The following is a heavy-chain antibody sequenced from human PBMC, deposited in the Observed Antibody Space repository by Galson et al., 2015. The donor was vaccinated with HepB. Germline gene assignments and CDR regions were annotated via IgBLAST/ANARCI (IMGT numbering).Heavy chain of an antibody. CDR2: ISGSGGST. Sequence: SLRLSCAASGFTFSSYAMSWVRQAPGKGLEWVSAISGSGGSTYYADSVKGRFTISRDNSKNTLYLQMNSLRAEDTAVYYCAKDRAYCGGDCYSSDAFDIWGQGTMVTVSS. V-gene: IGHV3-23*01. D-gene: IGHD2-21*02. CDR1: GFTFSSYA. CDR3: AKDRAYCGGDCYSSDAFDI. J-gene: IGHJ3*02.